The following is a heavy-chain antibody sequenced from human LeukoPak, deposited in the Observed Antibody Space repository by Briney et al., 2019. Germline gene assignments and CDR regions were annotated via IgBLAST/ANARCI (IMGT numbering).Heavy chain of an antibody. Sequence: SVKVSCKASGGTFSSYAISWVRQAPGQEPEWMGGIIPIFGTANYAQKFQGKVTITTDESTSTAYMELSSLRSEDTAVYYCARSSNPLYYYYYYMDVWGKGTTVTVSS. J-gene: IGHJ6*03. CDR2: IIPIFGTA. CDR3: ARSSNPLYYYYYYMDV. CDR1: GGTFSSYA. V-gene: IGHV1-69*05.